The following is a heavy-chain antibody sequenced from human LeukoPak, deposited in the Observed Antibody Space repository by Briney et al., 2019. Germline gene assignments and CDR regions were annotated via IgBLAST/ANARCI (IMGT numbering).Heavy chain of an antibody. CDR1: GFTFSSYA. V-gene: IGHV3-9*01. D-gene: IGHD6-19*01. Sequence: GGSLRLSCAASGFTFSSYAMSWVRQAPGKGLEWVSGISWNSGTINYADSVKGRFTISRDNAKNSLYLQVNSLRAEDTALYYCAKGMRYSIGGAGTGGIDYWGQGTLVTVSS. CDR2: ISWNSGTI. CDR3: AKGMRYSIGGAGTGGIDY. J-gene: IGHJ4*02.